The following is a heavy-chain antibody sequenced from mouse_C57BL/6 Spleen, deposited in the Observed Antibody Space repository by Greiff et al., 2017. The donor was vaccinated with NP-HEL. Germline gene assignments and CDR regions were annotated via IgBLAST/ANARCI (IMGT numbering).Heavy chain of an antibody. V-gene: IGHV1-54*01. CDR1: GYAFTNYL. CDR2: INPGSGGT. CDR3: AKRDYGKGYAMDY. J-gene: IGHJ4*01. Sequence: QVQLQQSGAELVRPGTSVKVSCKASGYAFTNYLIEWVKQRPGQGLEWIGVINPGSGGTNYNEKFKGKATLTADKSSSTAYMQLSSLTSEDSAVDFGAKRDYGKGYAMDYWGQGTSVTVSS. D-gene: IGHD2-1*01.